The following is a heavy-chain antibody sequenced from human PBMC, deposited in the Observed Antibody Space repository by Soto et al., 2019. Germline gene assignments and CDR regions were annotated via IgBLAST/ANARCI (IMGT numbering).Heavy chain of an antibody. D-gene: IGHD6-13*01. Sequence: GPTLVNPTQTLTLTCTFSGFSLSTSGMCVSWIRQPPGKALEWLARIDWDDDKYYSTSLKTRLTISKDTSKNQVVLTMTNMDPVDTAMYYCARIRRYSSRRYHFDYWGQGTLVTVSS. V-gene: IGHV2-70*11. CDR3: ARIRRYSSRRYHFDY. CDR2: IDWDDDK. CDR1: GFSLSTSGMC. J-gene: IGHJ4*02.